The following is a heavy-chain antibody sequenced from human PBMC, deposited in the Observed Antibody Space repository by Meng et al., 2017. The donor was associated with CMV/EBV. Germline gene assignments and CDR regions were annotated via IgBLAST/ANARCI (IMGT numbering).Heavy chain of an antibody. V-gene: IGHV4-59*01. CDR2: IHYSGST. CDR3: ARDRGYSYGYGGFDY. D-gene: IGHD5-18*01. CDR1: GGSISSYY. J-gene: IGHJ4*02. Sequence: GSLRLSCTVSGGSISSYYWSWIRQPPGKGLEWIGYIHYSGSTNYNPSLKSRVTISVDTSKNQFSLKLSSVTAADTAVYYCARDRGYSYGYGGFDYWGQGTLVTVSS.